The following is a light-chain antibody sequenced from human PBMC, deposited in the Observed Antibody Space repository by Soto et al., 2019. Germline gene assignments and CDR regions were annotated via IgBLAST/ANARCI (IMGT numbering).Light chain of an antibody. J-gene: IGKJ5*01. V-gene: IGKV1-5*03. CDR1: QSISSW. CDR2: KAS. CDR3: QQYNSYPIP. Sequence: DIQMTQSPSTLSASVGDRVTITCRASQSISSWLAWYQQKPGKAPKLLIYKASSLESGVPSRFSGSGSGTEFTLTISRLQPDYLATYYFQQYNSYPIPFGQGTRREIQ.